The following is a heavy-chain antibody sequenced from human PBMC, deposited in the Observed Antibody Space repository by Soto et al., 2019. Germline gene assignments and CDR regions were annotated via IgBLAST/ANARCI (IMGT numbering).Heavy chain of an antibody. CDR2: INTYNGNT. J-gene: IGHJ6*02. CDR1: GYTFTRYG. Sequence: QVQLVQSGAEVNNPGASVKVSCKASGYTFTRYGIGWARQAPGQGLEWMGWINTYNGNTNYAQNVQGRVTLTTDTPTSPAYMELRSLRSNHTAIYYCAMVDVYVTPSPQDVCGQGTTVIVSS. D-gene: IGHD3-16*01. V-gene: IGHV1-18*01. CDR3: AMVDVYVTPSPQDV.